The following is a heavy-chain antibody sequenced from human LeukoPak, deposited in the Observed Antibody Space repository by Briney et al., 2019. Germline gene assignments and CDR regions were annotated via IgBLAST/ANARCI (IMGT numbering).Heavy chain of an antibody. D-gene: IGHD1-26*01. CDR2: ISGSGGGT. V-gene: IGHV3-23*01. CDR3: AKNRGAGSHYYYHMNV. Sequence: GGSLRLSCAASGLTFNAYAMSWVRQAAGKGLEWVSLISGSGGGTYYADSVKGRFTISRDNSKNTLYLQLNSLRVEDTAVYYCAKNRGAGSHYYYHMNVWGKGTTVTVSS. CDR1: GLTFNAYA. J-gene: IGHJ6*03.